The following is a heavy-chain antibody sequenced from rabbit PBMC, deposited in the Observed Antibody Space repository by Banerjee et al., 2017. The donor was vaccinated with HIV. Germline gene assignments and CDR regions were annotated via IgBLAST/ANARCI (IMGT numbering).Heavy chain of an antibody. CDR1: GFTLSSYW. Sequence: QEQLEESGGGLVKPEGSLTLTCKASGFTLSSYWMCWVRQAPGKGLEWIACIYAGSSGSTYYATWSKGRFTISKTASTTLTLQMTSLTAADTATYFCARDYGGDTGYGYGPYYFNLWGPGTLATVS. D-gene: IGHD6-1*01. J-gene: IGHJ4*01. V-gene: IGHV1S45*01. CDR3: ARDYGGDTGYGYGPYYFNL. CDR2: IYAGSSGST.